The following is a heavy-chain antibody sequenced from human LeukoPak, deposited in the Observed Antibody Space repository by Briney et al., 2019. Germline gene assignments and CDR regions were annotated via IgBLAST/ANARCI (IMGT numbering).Heavy chain of an antibody. CDR2: IWYDGSNK. V-gene: IGHV3-33*08. J-gene: IGHJ4*02. CDR1: GLNFSNYA. CDR3: ARGSYFDY. Sequence: GMALRLSCVASGLNFSNYAMHWVRQAPGKGPEWVAVIWYDGSNKYYADSVKGRFTISRDNSKNTLYLQMNSLRAEDTAVYYCARGSYFDYWGQGTLVTVSS.